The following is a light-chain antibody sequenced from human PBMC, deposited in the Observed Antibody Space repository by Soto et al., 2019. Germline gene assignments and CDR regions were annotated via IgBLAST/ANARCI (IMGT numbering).Light chain of an antibody. CDR3: SSYTNATTRV. J-gene: IGLJ3*02. Sequence: QSALTQPASVSGSPGQSITISCTGTSSDVGAYNYVSWYQQHPGKAPKLMIFDVSNRPSGVSNRFSGSKSGNTASLTISGLQAEDEAEYYCSSYTNATTRVFGGGTKLTVL. CDR2: DVS. CDR1: SSDVGAYNY. V-gene: IGLV2-14*01.